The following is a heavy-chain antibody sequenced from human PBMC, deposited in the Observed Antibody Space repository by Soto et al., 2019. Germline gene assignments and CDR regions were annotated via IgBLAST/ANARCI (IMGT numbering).Heavy chain of an antibody. V-gene: IGHV1-18*01. CDR1: GYTFTSYG. CDR3: ARESERGVGATTTPPLDY. CDR2: ISAYNGNT. J-gene: IGHJ4*02. D-gene: IGHD1-26*01. Sequence: GASVKVSCKASGYTFTSYGISWVRQAPGQGLEWMGWISAYNGNTNYAQKLQGRVTMTTDTSTSTAYMELRSLRSDDTAVYYCARESERGVGATTTPPLDYWGQGTLVTAPQ.